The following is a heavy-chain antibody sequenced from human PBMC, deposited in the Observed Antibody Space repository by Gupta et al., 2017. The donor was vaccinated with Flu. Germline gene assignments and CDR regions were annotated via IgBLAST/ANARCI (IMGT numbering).Heavy chain of an antibody. J-gene: IGHJ6*02. Sequence: QVQLQESGPGLVKPSQTLSLTCTVAGGSISSGSYYWIWIRQRPGKGLEWIGYLHHGGSTYYSPSLKSRVTISVDTSKNQFSLKLNSVTAADTADYYCARGDVGTLQEDFYYYLMDVWGHGTTVTVS. CDR1: GGSISSGSYY. CDR3: ARGDVGTLQEDFYYYLMDV. D-gene: IGHD7-27*01. CDR2: LHHGGST. V-gene: IGHV4-31*03.